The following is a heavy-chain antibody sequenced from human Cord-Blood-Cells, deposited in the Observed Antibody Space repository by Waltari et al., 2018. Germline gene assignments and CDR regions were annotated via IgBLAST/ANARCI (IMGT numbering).Heavy chain of an antibody. Sequence: QVQLVQSGAEVKKPGASVKVSCKASGYTFTGYYMHWVRQAPGQGLEWMGWINPNSGGTNYAQKFQGRVTMTRDTSISTAYMELSRLRSDDTVVYYCARNGITIFGVVPEEYWFDPWGQGTLVTVSS. V-gene: IGHV1-2*02. CDR1: GYTFTGYY. D-gene: IGHD3-3*01. CDR2: INPNSGGT. CDR3: ARNGITIFGVVPEEYWFDP. J-gene: IGHJ5*02.